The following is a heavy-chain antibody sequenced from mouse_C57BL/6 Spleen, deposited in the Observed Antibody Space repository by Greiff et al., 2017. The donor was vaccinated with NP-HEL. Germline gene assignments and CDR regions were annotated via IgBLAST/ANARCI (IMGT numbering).Heavy chain of an antibody. CDR3: ARELLRYWYFDV. CDR1: GYAFSSSW. D-gene: IGHD1-1*01. Sequence: VQLQESGPELVKPGASVKISCKASGYAFSSSWMNWVKQRPGKGLEWIGRIYPGDGDTNYNGKFKGKATLTADKSSSTAYMQLSSLTSEDSAVYFCARELLRYWYFDVWGTGTTVTVSS. V-gene: IGHV1-82*01. J-gene: IGHJ1*03. CDR2: IYPGDGDT.